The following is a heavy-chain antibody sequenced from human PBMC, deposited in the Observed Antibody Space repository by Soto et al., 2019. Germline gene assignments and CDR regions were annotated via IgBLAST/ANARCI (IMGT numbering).Heavy chain of an antibody. CDR2: ISGSGGST. V-gene: IGHV3-23*01. J-gene: IGHJ4*02. Sequence: AASGFTFSSYAMSWVRQAPGKGLEWVSAISGSGGSTYYADSVKGRFTISRDNSKNTLYLQMNSLRAEDTAVYYCAREGGYLGDIVVVPAATPLDYWGQGTLVTVSS. CDR1: GFTFSSYA. D-gene: IGHD2-2*01. CDR3: AREGGYLGDIVVVPAATPLDY.